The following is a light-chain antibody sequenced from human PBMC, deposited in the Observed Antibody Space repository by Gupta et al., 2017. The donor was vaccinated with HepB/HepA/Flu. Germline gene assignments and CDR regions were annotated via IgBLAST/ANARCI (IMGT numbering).Light chain of an antibody. CDR1: QNIGNY. V-gene: IGKV1D-12*01. CDR3: RQVNYLPIT. J-gene: IGKJ5*01. CDR2: DAY. Sequence: EIQMTQSPSSLSASVGDRVTFACRASQNIGNYFAWYQQNPGKAPNLVIWDAYTLHTGVPSRFSGNTSGTYYTLTINILHPEEFATYYCRQVNYLPITFGQGTRLEIK.